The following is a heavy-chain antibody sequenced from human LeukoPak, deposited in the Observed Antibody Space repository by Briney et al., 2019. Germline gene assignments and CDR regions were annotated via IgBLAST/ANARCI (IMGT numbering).Heavy chain of an antibody. V-gene: IGHV1-18*01. D-gene: IGHD2-15*01. CDR1: GYTFSDNG. J-gene: IGHJ3*02. CDR2: IGPQNGKT. CDR3: AREMWCSGGSCYLNAFDI. Sequence: ASVKVSCKASGYTFSDNGICWVRQAPGQGLEWMGYIGPQNGKTDFAQKFQGRLTMTTDTSTSTAYMDLRSLRSDDTAVYYCAREMWCSGGSCYLNAFDIWGQGTMVTVSS.